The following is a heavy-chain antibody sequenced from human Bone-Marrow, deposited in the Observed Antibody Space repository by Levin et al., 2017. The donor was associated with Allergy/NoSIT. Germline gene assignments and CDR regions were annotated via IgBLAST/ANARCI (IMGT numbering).Heavy chain of an antibody. CDR3: TREPLGGNQLLRSLTRAYVY. J-gene: IGHJ4*02. CDR1: RGTFSSYG. V-gene: IGHV1-69*13. CDR2: LTPNFGTP. D-gene: IGHD2-2*01. Sequence: SVKVSCKASRGTFSSYGVTWVRQAPGQGLEWMGGLTPNFGTPVYAQKLQGRVTITADESTNTAYMELNSLKSEDTDIYFCTREPLGGNQLLRSLTRAYVYWGQGTLVTVSS.